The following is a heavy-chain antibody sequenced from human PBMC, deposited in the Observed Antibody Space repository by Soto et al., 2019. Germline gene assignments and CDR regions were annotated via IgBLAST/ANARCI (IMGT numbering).Heavy chain of an antibody. CDR3: ASGGSYPYYYYGMDV. CDR2: ISSSSSYT. D-gene: IGHD1-26*01. Sequence: GGSLRLSCAASGFTFSDYYMSWIRQAPGKGLEWVSYISSSSSYTNYADSVKGRFTISRDNAKNSLYLQMNSLRAEDTAVYYCASGGSYPYYYYGMDVWGQGTTVTVAS. J-gene: IGHJ6*02. V-gene: IGHV3-11*06. CDR1: GFTFSDYY.